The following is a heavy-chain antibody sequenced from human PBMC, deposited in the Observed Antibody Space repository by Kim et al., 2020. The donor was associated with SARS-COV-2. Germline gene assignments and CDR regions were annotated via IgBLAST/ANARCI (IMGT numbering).Heavy chain of an antibody. CDR3: AKERGTGRGFLDS. Sequence: YYGDSVKGRFTISRDNSKAFLYLQMNSLRTDDTAVYYCAKERGTGRGFLDSWGQGTLVTVSS. J-gene: IGHJ4*02. V-gene: IGHV3-43*01. D-gene: IGHD3-16*01.